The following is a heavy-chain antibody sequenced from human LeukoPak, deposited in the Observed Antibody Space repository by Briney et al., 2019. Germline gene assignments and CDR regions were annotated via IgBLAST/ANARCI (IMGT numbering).Heavy chain of an antibody. CDR2: IKQDGSEK. CDR1: GYSISSGYY. J-gene: IGHJ4*02. CDR3: ARDYGDY. V-gene: IGHV3-7*01. Sequence: PSETLSLTCTVSGYSISSGYYWGWIRQPPGKGLEWVANIKQDGSEKYYVDSVKGRFTISRDNARNSLHLQMNSLRAEDAAVYYCARDYGDYWGQGTLVTVSS. D-gene: IGHD4-17*01.